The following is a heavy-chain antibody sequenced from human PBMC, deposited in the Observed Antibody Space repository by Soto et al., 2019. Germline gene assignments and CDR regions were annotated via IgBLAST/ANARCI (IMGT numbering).Heavy chain of an antibody. D-gene: IGHD3-22*01. V-gene: IGHV4-34*01. Sequence: SETLSLTCAVYGGSFSAYYWSWIRHPPGKGRGWIGEINNSGGTSYNPSLKSRVTISVDTSKSQFSLKLTAVTAADRAVYYCAQGSVDTVDSSGFYEDWGQGAPVT. CDR3: AQGSVDTVDSSGFYED. J-gene: IGHJ4*02. CDR2: INNSGGT. CDR1: GGSFSAYY.